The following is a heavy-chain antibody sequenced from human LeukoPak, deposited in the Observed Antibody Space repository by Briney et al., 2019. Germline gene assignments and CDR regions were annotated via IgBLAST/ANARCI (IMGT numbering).Heavy chain of an antibody. CDR3: ALKASSSWFHDWFDP. Sequence: ASVKVSCKASGGTFSSYAISWVRQAPGQGLEWMGGIFPIFGTANYAQKFQGRVTITADESTSTAYMELSSLRSEDTAVYYCALKASSSWFHDWFDPWGQGTLVTVSS. CDR1: GGTFSSYA. J-gene: IGHJ5*02. D-gene: IGHD6-13*01. CDR2: IFPIFGTA. V-gene: IGHV1-69*01.